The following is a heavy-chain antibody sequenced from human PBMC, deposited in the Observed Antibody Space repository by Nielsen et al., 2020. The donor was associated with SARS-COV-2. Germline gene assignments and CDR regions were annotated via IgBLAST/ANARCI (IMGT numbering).Heavy chain of an antibody. Sequence: GESLKISCAASGFTFSSYEMNWVRQAPGKGLEWVSYISSSGSTIYYADSVKGRFTISRDNAKNSLYLQMNSLRAEDTAVYYCARDRGGSGSYYYGMDVWGQGTTVTVSS. CDR3: ARDRGGSGSYYYGMDV. J-gene: IGHJ6*02. D-gene: IGHD1-26*01. CDR1: GFTFSSYE. V-gene: IGHV3-48*03. CDR2: ISSSGSTI.